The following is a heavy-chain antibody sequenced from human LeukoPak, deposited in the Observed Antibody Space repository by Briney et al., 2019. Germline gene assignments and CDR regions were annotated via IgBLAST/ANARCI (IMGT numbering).Heavy chain of an antibody. CDR3: ARGMAVAVPFDY. CDR2: IYSGGST. V-gene: IGHV3-53*01. Sequence: PGGSLRLSCAASGFTVSSNYMSWVRQAPGKGLEWVSVIYSGGSTYYADSVRGRFTIPRDNSKNTLYLQMNSLRAEDTAVYYCARGMAVAVPFDYWGQGTLVTVSS. D-gene: IGHD6-19*01. CDR1: GFTVSSNY. J-gene: IGHJ4*02.